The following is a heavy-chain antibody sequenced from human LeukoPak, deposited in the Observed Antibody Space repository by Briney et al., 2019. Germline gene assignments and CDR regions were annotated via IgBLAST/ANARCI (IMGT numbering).Heavy chain of an antibody. CDR1: GYTFTTYD. V-gene: IGHV1-8*01. D-gene: IGHD6-19*01. CDR3: ARGRGSGHKENWFDP. CDR2: MNPNSGNT. Sequence: ASVKVSCKASGYTFTTYDINWVRQATGQGLEWMGWMNPNSGNTGYTQKFQGRVTMTRNTSISTAYMELSSLRTEDTAVYYCARGRGSGHKENWFDPWGQGTLVTVSS. J-gene: IGHJ5*02.